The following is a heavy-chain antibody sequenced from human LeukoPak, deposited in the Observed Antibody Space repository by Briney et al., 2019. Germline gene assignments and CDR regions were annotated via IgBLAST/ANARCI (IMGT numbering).Heavy chain of an antibody. V-gene: IGHV1-8*01. CDR1: GYTFTNYD. CDR2: MNPNNGNT. J-gene: IGHJ4*02. D-gene: IGHD2-15*01. Sequence: ASVKVSCKASGYTFTNYDINWVRQATGQGLDWMGWMNPNNGNTGSAQNFQGRLTMTRNTSISTAYMELSSLRSDDTAVYYCARVPPGRANYWGQGTLVTVSS. CDR3: ARVPPGRANY.